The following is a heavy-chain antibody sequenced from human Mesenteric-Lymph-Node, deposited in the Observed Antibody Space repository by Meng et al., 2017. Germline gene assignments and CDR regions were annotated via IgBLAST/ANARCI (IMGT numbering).Heavy chain of an antibody. CDR3: ARDAAMVQFDY. CDR1: GYTFTGYY. CDR2: IIPIFGTA. V-gene: IGHV1-69*06. Sequence: SVKVSCKASGYTFTGYYMHWVRQAPGQGLEWMGGIIPIFGTANYAQKFQGRVTITADKSTSTAYMELSSLRSEDTAVYYCARDAAMVQFDYWGQGTLVTVSS. D-gene: IGHD5-18*01. J-gene: IGHJ4*02.